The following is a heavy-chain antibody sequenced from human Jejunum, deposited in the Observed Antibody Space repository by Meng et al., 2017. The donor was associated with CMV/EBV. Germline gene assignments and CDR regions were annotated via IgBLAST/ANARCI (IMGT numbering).Heavy chain of an antibody. J-gene: IGHJ4*02. CDR3: ARVEVGITSGDY. CDR1: GYTFTNYG. V-gene: IGHV1-18*01. CDR2: ISAYNGDT. Sequence: QAQRVQSGGEGKKPGALVKVSCKASGYTFTNYGITWVRQAPGQGLEWMGWISAYNGDTNYAQTLQGRVTMTTDTSTSTAYMELRSLRPDDTAVYYCARVEVGITSGDYWGQGTLVTVSS. D-gene: IGHD1-26*01.